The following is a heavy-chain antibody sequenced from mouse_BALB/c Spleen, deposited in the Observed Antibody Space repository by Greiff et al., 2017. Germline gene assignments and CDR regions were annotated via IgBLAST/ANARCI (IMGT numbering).Heavy chain of an antibody. CDR1: GYSITSDYA. Sequence: EVKLEESGPGLVKPSQSLSLTCTVTGYSITSDYAWNWIRQFPGNKLEWMGYISYSGSTSYNPSLKSRISITQDTSKNQFFLQLNSVTTEDTATYYCARGGYDYGFAYWGQGTLVTVSA. J-gene: IGHJ3*01. CDR3: ARGGYDYGFAY. D-gene: IGHD2-4*01. CDR2: ISYSGST. V-gene: IGHV3-2*02.